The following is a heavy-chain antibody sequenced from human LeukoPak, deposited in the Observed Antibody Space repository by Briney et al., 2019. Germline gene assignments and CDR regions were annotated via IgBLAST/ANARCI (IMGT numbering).Heavy chain of an antibody. CDR1: GGSISSSSYY. V-gene: IGHV4-39*06. Sequence: SETLSLTCTVSGGSISSSSYYWGWIRQPPGKGLEWIGSIYCSGSTNYNPSLKSRVTISVDTSKNQFTLKLSSVTAADTAVYYCARGRYGWLPFDYWGQGTLVTVSS. CDR2: IYCSGST. CDR3: ARGRYGWLPFDY. D-gene: IGHD3-16*01. J-gene: IGHJ4*02.